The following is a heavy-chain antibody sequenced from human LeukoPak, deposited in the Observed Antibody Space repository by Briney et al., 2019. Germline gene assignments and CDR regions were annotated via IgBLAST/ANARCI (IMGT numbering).Heavy chain of an antibody. CDR2: ISHTGST. Sequence: SETLSLTCVVYGGSFSGYYWSWIRQPPGDGREWIGEISHTGSTNYNPSHKSRVTISVDTSKSHSSLKLSSVTAADTGVYYCARGRHDITVPVAIGRHLDYWGQGTLVTVSS. J-gene: IGHJ4*02. D-gene: IGHD2-2*01. CDR3: ARGRHDITVPVAIGRHLDY. CDR1: GGSFSGYY. V-gene: IGHV4-34*01.